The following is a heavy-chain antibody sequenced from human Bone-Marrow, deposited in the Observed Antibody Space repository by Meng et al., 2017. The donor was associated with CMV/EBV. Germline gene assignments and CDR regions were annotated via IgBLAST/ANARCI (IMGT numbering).Heavy chain of an antibody. CDR3: AIPRGIAARPWNWFDP. CDR2: VYYSGST. Sequence: SETLSLTCTVPGGSISSSSYYWGWIRQPPGKGLEWIGSVYYSGSTYYNPSLKSRATISVDTSKNQFSLKLSSVTAADTAVYYCAIPRGIAARPWNWFDPWGQGTLVTVSS. V-gene: IGHV4-39*07. D-gene: IGHD6-6*01. CDR1: GGSISSSSYY. J-gene: IGHJ5*02.